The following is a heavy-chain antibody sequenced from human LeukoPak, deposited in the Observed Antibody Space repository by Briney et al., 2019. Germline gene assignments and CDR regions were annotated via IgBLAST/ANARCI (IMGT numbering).Heavy chain of an antibody. CDR3: AKDGLLLWGSYSDR. D-gene: IGHD3-16*01. Sequence: PGGSLRLSCVASGFTFSNYGMSWVRQAPGKGLELVSGINPGGGTRYADSMKGRFTISRDNSKNTLYLQMSSLRGEDTALYFCAKDGLLLWGSYSDRWGQGTMVTISS. J-gene: IGHJ4*02. CDR2: INPGGGT. CDR1: GFTFSNYG. V-gene: IGHV3-23*01.